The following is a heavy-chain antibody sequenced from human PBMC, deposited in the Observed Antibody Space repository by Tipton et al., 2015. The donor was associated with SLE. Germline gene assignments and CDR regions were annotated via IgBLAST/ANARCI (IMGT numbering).Heavy chain of an antibody. D-gene: IGHD6-13*01. V-gene: IGHV4-38-2*01. CDR2: LYHRGST. J-gene: IGHJ5*02. CDR3: ARGPYDSTWRNGWFDP. Sequence: TLSLTCAVSGYSITSGDYWGWIRQPPGKGLEWVGSLYHRGSTHYNPSLKSRVTISTDTSKNEIYLKLTSVTATDTAVYFCARGPYDSTWRNGWFDPWGQGTLVTVSS. CDR1: GYSITSGDY.